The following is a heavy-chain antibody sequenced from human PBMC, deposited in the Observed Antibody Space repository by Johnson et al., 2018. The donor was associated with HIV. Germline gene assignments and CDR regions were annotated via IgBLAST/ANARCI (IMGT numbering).Heavy chain of an antibody. V-gene: IGHV3-7*01. CDR2: IKHDGSRI. CDR3: ARDRCLDAFDS. D-gene: IGHD4/OR15-4a*01. J-gene: IGHJ3*02. CDR1: GLTFSTSW. Sequence: MLLVESGGGLVQTGGSLRLTCAASGLTFSTSWMNWVRQAPGRGLEWVANIKHDGSRIQNMASVKGRFTISRDNTRNLLFLQMNTLRAEDTAVDYCARDRCLDAFDSWDQGTMVTVSS.